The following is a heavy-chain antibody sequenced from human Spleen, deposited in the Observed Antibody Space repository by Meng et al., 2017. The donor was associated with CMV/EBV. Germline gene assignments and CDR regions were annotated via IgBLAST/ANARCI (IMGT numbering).Heavy chain of an antibody. D-gene: IGHD6-19*01. CDR3: AKESPPVAAKNAVDY. Sequence: GESLKISCAASGFTFSSYAMSWVRQAPGKGLEWVAFIRDDGINKYYIGSVKGRFTISRDDSQKTLFLQMNSLTPEDTAVYYCAKESPPVAAKNAVDYWGQGTLVTVSS. J-gene: IGHJ4*02. CDR1: GFTFSSYA. V-gene: IGHV3-30*02. CDR2: IRDDGINK.